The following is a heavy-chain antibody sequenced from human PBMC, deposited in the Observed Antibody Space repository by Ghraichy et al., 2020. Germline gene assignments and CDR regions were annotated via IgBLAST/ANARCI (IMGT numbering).Heavy chain of an antibody. CDR3: ARGYNYGTNHDY. CDR1: GFTFSDYH. V-gene: IGHV3-72*01. J-gene: IGHJ4*02. D-gene: IGHD5-18*01. CDR2: AKNKANSYTP. Sequence: GESLNISCAASGFTFSDYHMDWVRQASGKGLEWVGRAKNKANSYTPEYAASVKGRFTISRDDSENSLYLQMSSLKTEDTAVYYCARGYNYGTNHDYWGQGTLVTVSS.